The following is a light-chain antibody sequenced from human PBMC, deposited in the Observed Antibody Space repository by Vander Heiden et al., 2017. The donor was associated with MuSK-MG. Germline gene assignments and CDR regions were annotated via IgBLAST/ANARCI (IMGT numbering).Light chain of an antibody. CDR2: DVS. CDR1: SSDVGGYNY. Sequence: QSALTQPASVSGSPGQSITISCTGTSSDVGGYNYVSWYQQHPGKAPKLMSYDVSNRPSGVSNRFSGSKSGNTASLTISGLQAEDEADYYCSSYTSSSLWVFGGGTKLTVL. J-gene: IGLJ3*02. V-gene: IGLV2-14*01. CDR3: SSYTSSSLWV.